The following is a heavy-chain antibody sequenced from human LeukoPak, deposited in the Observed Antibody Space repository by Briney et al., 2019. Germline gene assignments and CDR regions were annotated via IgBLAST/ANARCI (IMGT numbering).Heavy chain of an antibody. J-gene: IGHJ6*02. CDR1: GGSISSYY. CDR3: ARHTADYYYYGMDV. V-gene: IGHV4-59*08. Sequence: SETLSLTCTVSGGSISSYYWSWIRQPPGKGLEWIGYIYYSGSTNYNPSLKSRVTISVDTSKNQFSLKLSSVTAADTAVYYCARHTADYYYYGMDVWGQGTTDTVSS. CDR2: IYYSGST.